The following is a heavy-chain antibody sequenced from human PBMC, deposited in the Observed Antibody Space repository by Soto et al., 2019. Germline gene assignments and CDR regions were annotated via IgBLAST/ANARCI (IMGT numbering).Heavy chain of an antibody. CDR2: IIPKLGIT. V-gene: IGHV1-69*02. CDR3: ARVEGTRTTNFYHYMDV. Sequence: VQLVQSGAEVKRPGSSEKVSCKAPVGTFSDYNIAWVRQARGQGLEWMGRIIPKLGITNYAHKFQDRVRITADKATSTAYMELTSLRYEDTAVYFCARVEGTRTTNFYHYMDVWGEGTSVTVS. J-gene: IGHJ6*03. D-gene: IGHD2-8*01. CDR1: VGTFSDYN.